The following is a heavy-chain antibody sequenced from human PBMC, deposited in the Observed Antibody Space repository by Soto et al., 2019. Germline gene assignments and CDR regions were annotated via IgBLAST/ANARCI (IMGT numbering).Heavy chain of an antibody. Sequence: QVQLVQSGAEVKKPGASLKVSCKTSGYTFTSYGISWVRQAPGQGLEWMGWISAYNGNTNYAQNLQGRVTMTTDTATSTAYRELRSLRSDDTAVYYCARDSLSGPNWYFALWGRGTLVTVSS. CDR1: GYTFTSYG. D-gene: IGHD6-19*01. V-gene: IGHV1-18*01. CDR3: ARDSLSGPNWYFAL. CDR2: ISAYNGNT. J-gene: IGHJ2*01.